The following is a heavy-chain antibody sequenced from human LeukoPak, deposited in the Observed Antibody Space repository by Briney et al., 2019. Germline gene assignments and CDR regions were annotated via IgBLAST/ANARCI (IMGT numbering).Heavy chain of an antibody. Sequence: GGPLRLSCAASGFTFSSYGMHWVRQAPGKGLEWVAFIRYDGGNKYYADSVKGRFTISRDNSKNTLYLQMNSLRAEDTAVYYCATPRDYDSFDYWGQGTLVTVSS. D-gene: IGHD3-3*01. CDR1: GFTFSSYG. V-gene: IGHV3-30*02. CDR2: IRYDGGNK. J-gene: IGHJ4*02. CDR3: ATPRDYDSFDY.